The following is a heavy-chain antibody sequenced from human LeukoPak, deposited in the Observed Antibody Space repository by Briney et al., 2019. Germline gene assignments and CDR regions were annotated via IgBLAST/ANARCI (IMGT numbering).Heavy chain of an antibody. CDR2: ISAYNGNT. J-gene: IGHJ3*02. CDR1: GYTFTSYG. CDR3: ARASPDIVALTDAFDT. D-gene: IGHD5-12*01. Sequence: EASVKVSCKASGYTFTSYGISWVRQAPGQGLEWMGWISAYNGNTNYAQKLQGRVTMTTDTSTSTAYMELRSLRSDDTAVYYCARASPDIVALTDAFDTWGQGTMVTVSS. V-gene: IGHV1-18*01.